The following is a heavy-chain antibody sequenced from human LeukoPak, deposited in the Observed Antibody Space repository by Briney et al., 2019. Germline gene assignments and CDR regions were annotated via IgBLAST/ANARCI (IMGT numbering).Heavy chain of an antibody. CDR3: ARYLRVGATDYFDY. V-gene: IGHV4-59*08. D-gene: IGHD1-26*01. CDR1: GGSISSYY. J-gene: IGHJ4*02. CDR2: IYYSGST. Sequence: SETLSLTCTVFGGSISSYYWSWIRQPPGKGLEWIGYIYYSGSTNYNPSLKSRVTISVDTSKNQFSLKLSSVTAADTAVYYCARYLRVGATDYFDYWGQGTLVTVSS.